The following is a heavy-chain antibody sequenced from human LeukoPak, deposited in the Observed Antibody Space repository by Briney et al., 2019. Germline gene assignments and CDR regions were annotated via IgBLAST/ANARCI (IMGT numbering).Heavy chain of an antibody. J-gene: IGHJ4*02. CDR1: GFTFSSYA. Sequence: PGRSLRLSCAASGFTFSSYAMHGVRQAPGKGLEGVAVISYDGSNKYYADSVKGRFTISRDNSKNTLYLQMNSLRAEDTAVYYCAREGGERTYDYWGQGTLVTVSS. CDR3: AREGGERTYDY. V-gene: IGHV3-30*04. CDR2: ISYDGSNK. D-gene: IGHD3-10*01.